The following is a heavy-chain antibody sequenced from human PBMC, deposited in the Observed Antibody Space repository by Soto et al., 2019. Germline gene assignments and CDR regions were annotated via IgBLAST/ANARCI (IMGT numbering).Heavy chain of an antibody. Sequence: SETLSLTCTVSGGSISSYYWSWIRQPPGKGLEWIGYIYYSGSTNYNPSLKSRVTISVDTSKNQFSLKLSSVTAADTAVYYCARGPLITGTTTATSTYGMDVWGQGTTVTVSS. CDR1: GGSISSYY. D-gene: IGHD1-20*01. CDR3: ARGPLITGTTTATSTYGMDV. J-gene: IGHJ6*02. CDR2: IYYSGST. V-gene: IGHV4-59*01.